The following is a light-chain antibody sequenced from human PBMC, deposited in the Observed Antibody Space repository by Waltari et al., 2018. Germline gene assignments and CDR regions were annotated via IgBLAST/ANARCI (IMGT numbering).Light chain of an antibody. Sequence: EIVMTQSPGTLSLSPGERATLSCRASQSVSSSYLAWYQQKPGQAPRLLIYGASPRATGIPDRFSGSGSGTDFTLTISRLEPEDFAVYFCQQYGSSLFTFGPGTKVDIK. V-gene: IGKV3-20*01. CDR1: QSVSSSY. CDR2: GAS. CDR3: QQYGSSLFT. J-gene: IGKJ3*01.